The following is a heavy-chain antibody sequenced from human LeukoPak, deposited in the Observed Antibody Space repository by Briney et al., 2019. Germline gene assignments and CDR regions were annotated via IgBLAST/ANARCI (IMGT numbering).Heavy chain of an antibody. CDR2: IIPVIGTT. CDR3: ARDSGERGSGSYLIAY. CDR1: GGTFTSYA. V-gene: IGHV1-69*06. Sequence: ASVKVSCKASGGTFTSYAFSWVRQAPGQGLEWMGGIIPVIGTTNYAQKFQGRVTITADKSTSTAYMELNSLRFEDTAMYYCARDSGERGSGSYLIAYWGQGTLVTVSS. D-gene: IGHD3-10*01. J-gene: IGHJ4*02.